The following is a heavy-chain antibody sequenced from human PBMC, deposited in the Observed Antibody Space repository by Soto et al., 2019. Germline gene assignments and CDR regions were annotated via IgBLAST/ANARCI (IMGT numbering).Heavy chain of an antibody. CDR2: ISGSAATT. J-gene: IGHJ4*02. V-gene: IGHV3-23*01. D-gene: IGHD3-22*01. CDR3: ARDRSYYDSSGSYSPPY. CDR1: GFTFSSYA. Sequence: GGSLRLSCAACGFTFSSYAMNWVRQAPGKGLEWVSAISGSAATTHFADSVKGRFTISRDNSKNTLYLQMNSLRAEDTAVYYCARDRSYYDSSGSYSPPYWGQGTLVTVSS.